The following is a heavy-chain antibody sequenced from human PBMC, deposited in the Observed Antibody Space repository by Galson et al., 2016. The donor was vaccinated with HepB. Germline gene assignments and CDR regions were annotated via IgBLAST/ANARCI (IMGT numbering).Heavy chain of an antibody. CDR3: ARRDGVGWLDH. D-gene: IGHD2-8*01. V-gene: IGHV4-39*01. Sequence: SETLSLTCTISSASLTQQLGRFYWGWIRQPPGKGLEWIGSVHSRGTAYYSPSFKGRVSMSADTSKNQFFLTLTSVTATDTAVYFCARRDGVGWLDHWGPGTLVVVSS. CDR1: SASLTQQLGRFY. J-gene: IGHJ5*02. CDR2: VHSRGTA.